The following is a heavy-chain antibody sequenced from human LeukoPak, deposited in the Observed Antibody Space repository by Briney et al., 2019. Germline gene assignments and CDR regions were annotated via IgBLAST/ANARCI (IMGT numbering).Heavy chain of an antibody. Sequence: GGSLRLSCAASGFTFSSYDIHWVRQATGKGLEWVSGIGTAGEIYYPGSVKGRFTISRENAKNSLYLQMNSLKIEDTAVYYCARDRGVGYPSSWRGGLYNFDYWSQGTLVTVSS. V-gene: IGHV3-13*01. CDR3: ARDRGVGYPSSWRGGLYNFDY. CDR2: IGTAGEI. J-gene: IGHJ4*02. D-gene: IGHD6-13*01. CDR1: GFTFSSYD.